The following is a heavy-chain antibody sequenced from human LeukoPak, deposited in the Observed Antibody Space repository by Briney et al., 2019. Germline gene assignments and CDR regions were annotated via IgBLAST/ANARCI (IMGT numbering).Heavy chain of an antibody. J-gene: IGHJ5*01. D-gene: IGHD6-13*01. V-gene: IGHV3-74*01. CDR2: ISSDGSST. CDR1: GFTFSSFW. Sequence: GGSLRLSCAASGFTFSSFWMHWVRQAPGKGLVWVSRISSDGSSTSYADSVMGRFTISRDNAKNTLYLQVNSLRTEDTAVYYCARGSSTWSDSWGQGTLVTVSS. CDR3: ARGSSTWSDS.